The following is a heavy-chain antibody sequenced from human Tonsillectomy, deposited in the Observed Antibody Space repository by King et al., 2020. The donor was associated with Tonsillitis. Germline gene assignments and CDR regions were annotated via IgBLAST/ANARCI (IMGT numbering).Heavy chain of an antibody. CDR2: ISYDGSNK. J-gene: IGHJ4*02. V-gene: IGHV3-30-3*01. Sequence: VQLVESGGGVVQPGRSLRLSCAASGFTFSSYAMHWVRQAPGKGLEWVAVISYDGSNKYYADSVKGRFTISRDNSKNTLYLQMNSLRAEDTAVYYCARDFPYDLLTGYVFDYWGQGTLVTVSS. CDR1: GFTFSSYA. D-gene: IGHD3-9*01. CDR3: ARDFPYDLLTGYVFDY.